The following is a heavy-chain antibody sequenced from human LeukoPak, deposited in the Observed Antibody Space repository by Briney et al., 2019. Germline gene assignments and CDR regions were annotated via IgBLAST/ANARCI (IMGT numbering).Heavy chain of an antibody. J-gene: IGHJ4*02. V-gene: IGHV3-74*01. D-gene: IGHD6-19*01. CDR2: INSDGSTT. Sequence: PGGSLRLSCAASGFTFSSYWMHWVRQVPGKGLVWVSRINSDGSTTSYADSVKGRFTISRDNAKNTLYLQMNSLRTEDTAVYYCARESAVAGPDYWGQGTLVTVSS. CDR1: GFTFSSYW. CDR3: ARESAVAGPDY.